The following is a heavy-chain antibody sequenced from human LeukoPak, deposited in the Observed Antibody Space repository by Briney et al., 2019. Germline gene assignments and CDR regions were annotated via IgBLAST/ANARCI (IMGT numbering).Heavy chain of an antibody. V-gene: IGHV1-46*01. CDR2: INPSGGST. CDR3: ARVMGYGAVAGNFDY. D-gene: IGHD6-19*01. Sequence: ASVKVSCKASGYTFTSYYMHWVRQAPGQGLEWMGIINPSGGSTSYAQKFQGRVTRTRDTSTSTVYMELSSLRSEDTAVYYCARVMGYGAVAGNFDYWGQGTLVTVSS. J-gene: IGHJ4*02. CDR1: GYTFTSYY.